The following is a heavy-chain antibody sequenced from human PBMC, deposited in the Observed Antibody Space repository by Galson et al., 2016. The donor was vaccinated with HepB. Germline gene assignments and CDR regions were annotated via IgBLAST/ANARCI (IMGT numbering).Heavy chain of an antibody. D-gene: IGHD3-10*01. CDR3: TRESGAFVPFGY. CDR1: GGPTSNSNW. J-gene: IGHJ1*01. CDR2: ISHSGST. Sequence: SETLSLTCAVSGGPTSNSNWWSCVRQPPGKGLERIGEISHSGSTHYNPSLKSRVSLSSDMSRDESSLKLNSVTAADTAIYFCTRESGAFVPFGYWGQGALVTVSS. V-gene: IGHV4-4*02.